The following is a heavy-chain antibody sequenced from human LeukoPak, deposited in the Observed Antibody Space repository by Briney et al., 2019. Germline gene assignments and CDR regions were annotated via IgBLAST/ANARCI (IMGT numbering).Heavy chain of an antibody. V-gene: IGHV4-34*01. CDR1: GGSFSGYY. CDR3: ARVHPSYYGMDV. CDR2: INHSGST. Sequence: SETLSLTCAVYGGSFSGYYWSWIRQPPGKGLEWIGEINHSGSTNYNPSLKSRVTISVDTSKNQFSLKLSSVTAADTAVYYCARVHPSYYGMDVWGQGTTVTVSS. J-gene: IGHJ6*02.